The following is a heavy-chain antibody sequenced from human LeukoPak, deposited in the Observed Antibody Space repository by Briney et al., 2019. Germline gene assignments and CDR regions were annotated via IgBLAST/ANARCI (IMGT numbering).Heavy chain of an antibody. D-gene: IGHD3-22*01. J-gene: IGHJ6*03. V-gene: IGHV4-39*01. CDR1: GFTFSSYG. CDR3: ARNSGYSPYYHYMDV. CDR2: IYYSGST. Sequence: GSLRLSFAASGFTFSSYGMHWVRQPPGKGLEWIGSIYYSGSTYYNPSLKSRVTISVDTSKNQFSLKLSSVTAADTAVYYCARNSGYSPYYHYMDVWGKGTTVTISS.